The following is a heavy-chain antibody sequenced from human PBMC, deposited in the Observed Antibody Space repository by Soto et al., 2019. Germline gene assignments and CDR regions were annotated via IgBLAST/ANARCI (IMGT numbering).Heavy chain of an antibody. CDR2: ISGSGCST. CDR3: GKDPWFGEVYPYFDY. J-gene: IGHJ4*02. D-gene: IGHD3-10*01. Sequence: GGSLELSCAASGFTFSSYAMSWVRQAPGKGLEWVSAISGSGCSTYYADSVKGRFNNSRDNSKNTLYMQMNSLRAEDTAVYYCGKDPWFGEVYPYFDYWGQGTLVTVSS. CDR1: GFTFSSYA. V-gene: IGHV3-23*01.